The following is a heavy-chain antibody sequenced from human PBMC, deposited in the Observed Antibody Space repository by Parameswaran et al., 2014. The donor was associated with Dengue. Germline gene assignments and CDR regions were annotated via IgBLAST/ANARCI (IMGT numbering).Heavy chain of an antibody. CDR2: IYYSGST. V-gene: IGHV4-39*01. D-gene: IGHD3-3*01. CDR3: ARSPGIKYYDFWSGSRDYYYMDV. J-gene: IGHJ6*03. Sequence: WIRQPPGKGLEWIGSIYYSGSTYYNPSLKSRVTISVDTSKNQFSLKLSSVTAADTAVYYCARSPGIKYYDFWSGSRDYYYMDVWGKGTTVTVSS.